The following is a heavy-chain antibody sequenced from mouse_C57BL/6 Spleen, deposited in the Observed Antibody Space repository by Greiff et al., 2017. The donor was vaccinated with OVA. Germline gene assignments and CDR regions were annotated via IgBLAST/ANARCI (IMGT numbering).Heavy chain of an antibody. CDR1: GYTFTSYW. D-gene: IGHD2-5*01. V-gene: IGHV1-50*01. CDR3: ARPSNRYAMDY. Sequence: VQLQQSGAELVKPGASVKLSCKASGYTFTSYWMQWVKQRPGKGLEWIGEIDPSDSYTNYNQKFKGKATLTVDTSSSTAYMQLSSLTSEDSAVYYCARPSNRYAMDYWGQGTSVTVSS. CDR2: IDPSDSYT. J-gene: IGHJ4*01.